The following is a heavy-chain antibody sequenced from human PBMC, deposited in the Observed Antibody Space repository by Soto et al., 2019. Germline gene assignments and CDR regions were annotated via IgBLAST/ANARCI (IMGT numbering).Heavy chain of an antibody. CDR1: GGSVSSGSEY. Sequence: QVQLQESGPGLVKPSETLSLTCTVSGGSVSSGSEYWSGIRQPPGKGLEWIGYIYFSGSTNYNPSPKSRVTISVDTSKNQFSLKLSSVTAADTAVYYCARGIEGWYQGRYYYGMDVWGQGTTVTVSS. D-gene: IGHD6-19*01. J-gene: IGHJ6*02. CDR2: IYFSGST. V-gene: IGHV4-61*01. CDR3: ARGIEGWYQGRYYYGMDV.